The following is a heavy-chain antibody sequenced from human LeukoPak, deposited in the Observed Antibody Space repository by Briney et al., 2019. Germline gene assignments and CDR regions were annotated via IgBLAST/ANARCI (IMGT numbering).Heavy chain of an antibody. CDR2: IYYSGST. V-gene: IGHV4-39*01. J-gene: IGHJ4*02. Sequence: PSETLSLTCTVSGGSISSGTYYWGWIRQPPGKGLEWIGSIYYSGSTSYNPSLKSRVTISVDTSKNQFSLKLSSVTAADTAVYYCARRADYWGQGTLVTVSS. CDR3: ARRADY. CDR1: GGSISSGTYY.